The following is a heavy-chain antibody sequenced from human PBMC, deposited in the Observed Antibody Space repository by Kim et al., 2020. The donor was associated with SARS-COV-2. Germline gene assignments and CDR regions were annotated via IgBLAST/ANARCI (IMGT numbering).Heavy chain of an antibody. CDR3: ARGDLRDDYGGISYYYYGMDV. CDR1: GFTFSSYD. CDR2: IGTAGDT. J-gene: IGHJ6*02. V-gene: IGHV3-13*01. D-gene: IGHD4-17*01. Sequence: GGSLRLSCAASGFTFSSYDMHWVRQATGKGLEWVSAIGTAGDTYYPGSVKGRFTISRENAKNSLYLQMNSLRAGDTAVYYCARGDLRDDYGGISYYYYGMDVWGQGTTVTVSS.